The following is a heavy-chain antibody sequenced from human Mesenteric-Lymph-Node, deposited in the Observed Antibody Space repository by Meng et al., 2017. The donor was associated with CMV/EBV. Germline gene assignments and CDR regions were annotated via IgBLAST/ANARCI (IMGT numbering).Heavy chain of an antibody. D-gene: IGHD2-2*01. Sequence: SETLSLTCSVSDTYLLSEHYWGWIRQSPAKGLEWIGSVYRSGSTSYNPSFQGRVSLSVDTSKSHFSLMLSSVTAADSAVYFCARNASTGCCDHWGQGILVTVSS. CDR1: DTYLLSEHY. V-gene: IGHV4-38-2*01. J-gene: IGHJ5*02. CDR3: ARNASTGCCDH. CDR2: VYRSGST.